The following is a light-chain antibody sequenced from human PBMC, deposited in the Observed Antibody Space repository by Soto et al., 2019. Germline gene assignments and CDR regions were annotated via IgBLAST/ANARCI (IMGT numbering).Light chain of an antibody. CDR1: QSVSSY. V-gene: IGKV3-11*01. CDR3: QQRSNRPPT. Sequence: EIVLTKSPAPLYLSPGERATLSCSASQSVSSYLAWYQQKPGQAPRLLIYDASNRATGIPARFSGSGSWTDFTRTISSLEPEDLAVYYCQQRSNRPPTFGQGTNVEIK. CDR2: DAS. J-gene: IGKJ1*01.